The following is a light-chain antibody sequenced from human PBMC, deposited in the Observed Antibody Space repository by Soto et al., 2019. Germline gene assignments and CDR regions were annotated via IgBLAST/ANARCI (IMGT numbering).Light chain of an antibody. CDR2: EVS. Sequence: QSALTQPASVSGSPGQSITISCTGTSSDVGGYNYVSWYQQHPGKAPKLMIYEVSNRPSGVSNRFSGSQSGNTASLTISGLQAEDEADYYCSSYTSSSTLNVVFGGGTTLTVL. CDR3: SSYTSSSTLNVV. J-gene: IGLJ2*01. CDR1: SSDVGGYNY. V-gene: IGLV2-14*01.